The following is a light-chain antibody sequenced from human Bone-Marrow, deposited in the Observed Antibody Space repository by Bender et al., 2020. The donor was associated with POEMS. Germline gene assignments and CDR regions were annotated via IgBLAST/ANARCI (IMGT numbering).Light chain of an antibody. V-gene: IGLV6-57*02. Sequence: LMLTQPHSLSESPGKTVTISCTGSGGSIATNYVQWYQQRPGSAPTTLFYDDSQRPSGVPDRFSGSIDRSSNSASLSISGLRTEDEADYCGQSYDTNKHGVFGGGTKLTVL. J-gene: IGLJ3*02. CDR2: DDS. CDR3: QSYDTNKHGV. CDR1: GGSIATNY.